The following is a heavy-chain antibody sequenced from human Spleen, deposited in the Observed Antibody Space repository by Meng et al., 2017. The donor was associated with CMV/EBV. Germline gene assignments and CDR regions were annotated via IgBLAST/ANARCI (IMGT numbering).Heavy chain of an antibody. D-gene: IGHD6-19*01. Sequence: GESLKISCAASGFTFSSYSMNWVRQAPGMGLQWVASISSTGSYIYYSDLVKGRFTISRDNAKNSLYLQMNSLRAEDTAVYYCAKDLRRDGIAVPGNSFDYWGQGTLVTVSS. CDR1: GFTFSSYS. CDR2: ISSTGSYI. J-gene: IGHJ4*02. CDR3: AKDLRRDGIAVPGNSFDY. V-gene: IGHV3-21*04.